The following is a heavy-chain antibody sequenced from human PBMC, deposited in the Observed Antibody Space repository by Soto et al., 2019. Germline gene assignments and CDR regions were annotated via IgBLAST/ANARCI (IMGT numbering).Heavy chain of an antibody. V-gene: IGHV4-39*01. D-gene: IGHD1-1*01. CDR3: GRHRRETGTYAQPLDH. Sequence: PSENLSLTCTVSGGSISISDTNYYWGWIRQPPGKGLEWIGSSSYGGITYHNPSLKSRVTISIDTSKSHFSLKLTSVTAADTAVYYCGRHRRETGTYAQPLDHWGQVILVTVS. J-gene: IGHJ4*02. CDR1: GGSISISDTNYY. CDR2: SSYGGIT.